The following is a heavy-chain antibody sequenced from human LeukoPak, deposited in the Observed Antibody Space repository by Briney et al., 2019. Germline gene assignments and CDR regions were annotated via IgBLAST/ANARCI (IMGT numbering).Heavy chain of an antibody. D-gene: IGHD1-26*01. V-gene: IGHV3-64*01. CDR2: ISSDGGST. CDR3: AGSRSVGLDY. Sequence: PGGSLRLSCAASGFTFSTYALHWVRQAPGKGLEYVSDISSDGGSTFYANSVKGRFTISRDNSKNTTYLQMGSLTTEDMAVYYCAGSRSVGLDYWGQGTLVTVSS. J-gene: IGHJ4*02. CDR1: GFTFSTYA.